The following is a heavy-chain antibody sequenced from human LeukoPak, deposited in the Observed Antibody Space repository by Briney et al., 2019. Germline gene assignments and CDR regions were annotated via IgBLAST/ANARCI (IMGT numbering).Heavy chain of an antibody. CDR2: ISGSGGST. V-gene: IGHV3-23*01. Sequence: GGSLRLSCAASGFTFSNYAMTWVRQAPGKGLEWVSAISGSGGSTYYADSVKGRFTISRDNSKNTLYLQMNSLRAEDTAVYYCAKVYTLYSYYDFWSGYTVTNDAFDIWGQGTMVTVSS. CDR1: GFTFSNYA. CDR3: AKVYTLYSYYDFWSGYTVTNDAFDI. J-gene: IGHJ3*02. D-gene: IGHD3-3*01.